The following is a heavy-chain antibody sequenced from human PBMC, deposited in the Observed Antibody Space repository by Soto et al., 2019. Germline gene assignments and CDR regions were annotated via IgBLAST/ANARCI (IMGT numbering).Heavy chain of an antibody. V-gene: IGHV3-33*01. D-gene: IGHD5-12*01. Sequence: QVQLVESGGGVVQPGRSLRLSCAASGFTFSSYGMHWVRQAPGKGLEWVAGIGHDGSNKYYADSVKGRFTISKDKSKNTLYLQMNRLRAEDTAVYYCARNSEMATTWDWFDHWGQGTLVTVSS. CDR3: ARNSEMATTWDWFDH. J-gene: IGHJ5*02. CDR2: IGHDGSNK. CDR1: GFTFSSYG.